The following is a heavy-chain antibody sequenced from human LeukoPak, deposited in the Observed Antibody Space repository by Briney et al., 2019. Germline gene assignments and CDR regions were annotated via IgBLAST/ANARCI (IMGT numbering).Heavy chain of an antibody. CDR1: GGSISTNY. V-gene: IGHV4-59*01. J-gene: IGHJ4*02. CDR2: IYSDGHT. D-gene: IGHD1-14*01. CDR3: ATGLPYASPQPAY. Sequence: KPSETLSLSCTVSGGSISTNYWSWIRQPPGKGLEWIGYIYSDGHTYYSPSLKGRVTISSDPSKNQFSLKLSSVSSADTAVYYCATGLPYASPQPAYWGQGTLVTVSS.